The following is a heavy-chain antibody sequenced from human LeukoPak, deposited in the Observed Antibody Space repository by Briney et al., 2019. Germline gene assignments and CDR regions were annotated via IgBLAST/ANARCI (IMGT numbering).Heavy chain of an antibody. CDR3: TRSSPKGLY. Sequence: SETLSLTCTVSGGSISSGGYYWSWIRQPPGKGLEWIGYIYHSGSTYYNPSLKSRVTISVDRSKNQFSLKLSSVTAADTAVYYCTRSSPKGLYWGQGTLVTVSS. V-gene: IGHV4-30-2*01. CDR1: GGSISSGGYY. J-gene: IGHJ4*02. CDR2: IYHSGST. D-gene: IGHD3-10*01.